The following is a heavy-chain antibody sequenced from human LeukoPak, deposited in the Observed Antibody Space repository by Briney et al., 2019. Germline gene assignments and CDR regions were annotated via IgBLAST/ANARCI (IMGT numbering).Heavy chain of an antibody. CDR3: APTAYSSGWPHDY. CDR1: GFTFSSYA. CDR2: ISGSGGST. J-gene: IGHJ4*02. V-gene: IGHV3-23*01. D-gene: IGHD6-19*01. Sequence: GGSLRLSCAASGFTFSSYAMSWVRQAPGEGLEWVSAISGSGGSTYYADSVKGRFTISRDNSKNTLYLQMNSLRAEDTAVYYCAPTAYSSGWPHDYWGQGTLVTVSS.